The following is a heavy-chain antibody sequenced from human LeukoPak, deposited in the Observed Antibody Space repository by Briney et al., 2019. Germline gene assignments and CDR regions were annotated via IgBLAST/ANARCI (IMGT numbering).Heavy chain of an antibody. CDR3: ARWRTVQLERQYYFDY. V-gene: IGHV1-69*13. CDR2: IIPIFGTA. D-gene: IGHD1-1*01. Sequence: GASVKVSCKASGGTFSSYAISWVRQAPGQGLEWMGGIIPIFGTANYAQKFQGRVAITADESTSTAYMELSSLRSEDTAVYYCARWRTVQLERQYYFDYWGQGTLVTVSS. CDR1: GGTFSSYA. J-gene: IGHJ4*02.